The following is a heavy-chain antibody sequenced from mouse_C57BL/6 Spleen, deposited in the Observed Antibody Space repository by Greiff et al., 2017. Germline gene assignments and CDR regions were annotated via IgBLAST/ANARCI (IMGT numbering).Heavy chain of an antibody. CDR2: IYPGDGDT. D-gene: IGHD2-10*02. CDR3: ARSGYGSYVDYFDY. Sequence: VQLQQSGAELVKPGASVKISCKASGYAFSSYWMNWVKQRPGKGLEWIGQIYPGDGDTNYNGKFKGKATLTEDKSSSTAYMQLSSLTSEDSAVYFCARSGYGSYVDYFDYWGQGTTLTVSS. J-gene: IGHJ2*01. V-gene: IGHV1-80*01. CDR1: GYAFSSYW.